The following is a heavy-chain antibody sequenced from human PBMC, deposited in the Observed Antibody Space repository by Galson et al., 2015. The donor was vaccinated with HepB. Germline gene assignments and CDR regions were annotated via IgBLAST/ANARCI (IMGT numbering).Heavy chain of an antibody. CDR1: GFTFSSYS. J-gene: IGHJ4*02. V-gene: IGHV3-48*04. D-gene: IGHD3-3*01. CDR2: ISSSSSTI. Sequence: SLRLSCAASGFTFSSYSMNWVRQAPGKGLEWVSYISSSSSTIYYADSVKGRFTISRDNAKNSLYLQMNSLRAEDTAVYYCARTDYDFWSGYTTYYFDYWGQGTLVTVSS. CDR3: ARTDYDFWSGYTTYYFDY.